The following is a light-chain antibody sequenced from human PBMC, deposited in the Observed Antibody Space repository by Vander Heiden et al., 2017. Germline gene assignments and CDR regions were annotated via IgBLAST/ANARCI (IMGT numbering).Light chain of an antibody. J-gene: IGLJ2*01. Sequence: VVPHEPSLTVLPGTIVTPTCGSSTGPVTNDHSPFWFQQKSGQAPRTLIYETAKRESWTPARFAGSLLGDKAALTMSGAQPEDEADYYCLFSSGGDVCFGGGTKLTVL. CDR2: ETA. V-gene: IGLV7-46*01. CDR1: TGPVTNDHS. CDR3: LFSSGGDVC.